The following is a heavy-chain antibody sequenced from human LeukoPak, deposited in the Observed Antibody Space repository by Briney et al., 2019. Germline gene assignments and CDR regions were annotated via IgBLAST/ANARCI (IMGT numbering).Heavy chain of an antibody. V-gene: IGHV1-69*04. Sequence: SVTVFCKASGGTFSSYAISWVRQAPGQGLEWMGRIIPILGIANYAQKFQGRVTITADKSTSTAYMQLSSLRSEDTAVYYCATSGYSYGYISYYYYGMDVWGQGTTVTVSS. J-gene: IGHJ6*02. CDR3: ATSGYSYGYISYYYYGMDV. CDR1: GGTFSSYA. D-gene: IGHD5-18*01. CDR2: IIPILGIA.